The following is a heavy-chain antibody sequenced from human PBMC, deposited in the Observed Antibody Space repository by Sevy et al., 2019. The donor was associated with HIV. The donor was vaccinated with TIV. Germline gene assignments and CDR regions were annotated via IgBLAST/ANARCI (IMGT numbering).Heavy chain of an antibody. CDR2: ISGSGGST. D-gene: IGHD4-17*01. Sequence: GGSLRLSCAASGFSFSNFGMSWVRQAPGKGLEWGLAISGSGGSTFYADSVKGRFIISRDNSKNTLYLQMSSLRAEDTAVYYCAKALVRVFYGDSIFFDYWGQGTLVTVSS. CDR1: GFSFSNFG. J-gene: IGHJ4*02. CDR3: AKALVRVFYGDSIFFDY. V-gene: IGHV3-23*01.